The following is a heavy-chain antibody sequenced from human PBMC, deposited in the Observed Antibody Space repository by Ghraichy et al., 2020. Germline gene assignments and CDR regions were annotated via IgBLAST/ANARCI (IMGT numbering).Heavy chain of an antibody. Sequence: GGSLRLSCAASGFTFSSYWMSWVRQAPGKGLELVAKIKQDGSEKHYVDSVKGRFTISRDNAKNSMYLQMNSLRAEDTAVYYCARRIAATTKCFDYWGQGTLVIVSS. D-gene: IGHD5-12*01. CDR2: IKQDGSEK. CDR1: GFTFSSYW. J-gene: IGHJ4*02. CDR3: ARRIAATTKCFDY. V-gene: IGHV3-7*03.